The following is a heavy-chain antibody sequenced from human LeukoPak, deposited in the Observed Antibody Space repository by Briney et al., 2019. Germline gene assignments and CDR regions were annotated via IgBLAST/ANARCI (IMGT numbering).Heavy chain of an antibody. CDR1: GFTFSDYY. D-gene: IGHD6-6*01. CDR3: ARGEAAPYYYMDV. CDR2: ISTTGNAI. V-gene: IGHV3-11*04. J-gene: IGHJ6*03. Sequence: GGSLRLSCAASGFTFSDYYMTWIRQAPGKGLEWVSYISTTGNAIYYADSVKGRFTISRDNARNSLHLQMSSLRAEDTAVYYCARGEAAPYYYMDVWGKGTTVTVSS.